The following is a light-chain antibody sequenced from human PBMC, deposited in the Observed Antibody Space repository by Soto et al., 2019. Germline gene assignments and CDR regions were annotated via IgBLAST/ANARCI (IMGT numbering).Light chain of an antibody. CDR1: SSDIGGY. CDR3: GSYAGSNNV. J-gene: IGLJ1*01. Sequence: QSALTQPPSASGSPGQSVTISCTGTSSDIGGYVSWYQQHPGKAPKLMIYEVNKRPSGVPDRFSGSKSANTASLTVSGLQAEDEAGYYCGSYAGSNNVFGTGTKVTVL. V-gene: IGLV2-8*01. CDR2: EVN.